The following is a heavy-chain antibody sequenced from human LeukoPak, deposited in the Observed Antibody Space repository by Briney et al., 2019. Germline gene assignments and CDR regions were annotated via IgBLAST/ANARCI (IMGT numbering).Heavy chain of an antibody. CDR2: IWYDGSNK. J-gene: IGHJ4*02. CDR1: GFTFSSYG. V-gene: IGHV3-33*01. CDR3: ARSGCSITSCYGGFDY. Sequence: GGSLRLSCAASGFTFSSYGMHWVRQAPGKGLEWVAVIWYDGSNKYYADSVKGRFTISRDDSKNTLYLQMNSLRAEDTAVYYCARSGCSITSCYGGFDYWGQGTLVTVS. D-gene: IGHD2-2*01.